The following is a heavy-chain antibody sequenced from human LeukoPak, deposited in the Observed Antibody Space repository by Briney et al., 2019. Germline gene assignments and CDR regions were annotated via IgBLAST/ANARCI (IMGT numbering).Heavy chain of an antibody. D-gene: IGHD3-10*01. CDR2: INSDGSSI. Sequence: GGSLRLSCAASGFTFSSYWMHWVRQAPGKGLVWVSRINSDGSSISYADSVKGRFTISRDNAKNTLYLQMNSLRAEDTAVYYCARSFRSSGSENFDYWGQGTLVTVSS. CDR3: ARSFRSSGSENFDY. CDR1: GFTFSSYW. J-gene: IGHJ4*02. V-gene: IGHV3-74*01.